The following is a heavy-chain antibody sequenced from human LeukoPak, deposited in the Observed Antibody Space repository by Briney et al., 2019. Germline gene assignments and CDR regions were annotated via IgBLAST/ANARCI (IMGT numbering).Heavy chain of an antibody. Sequence: SETLSLTCAVYGGSFSGYYWSWIRQPPGKGLEWIGEINHSGSTNYNPSLKSRVTILVDTSKNQFSLKLNSVTAADTAVYYCARGRRGSSIDYWGQGTLVTVSS. CDR3: ARGRRGSSIDY. J-gene: IGHJ4*02. V-gene: IGHV4-34*01. CDR1: GGSFSGYY. D-gene: IGHD6-6*01. CDR2: INHSGST.